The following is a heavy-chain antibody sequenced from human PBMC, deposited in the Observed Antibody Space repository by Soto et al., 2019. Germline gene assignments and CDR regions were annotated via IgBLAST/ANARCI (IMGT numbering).Heavy chain of an antibody. D-gene: IGHD3-3*01. Sequence: QVQLVESGGGVVQPGRSLRLSCAASGFTFSSYGMHWVRQAPGKGLEWVAVIWYDGSNKYYADSVKGRFTISRDNSKNPLYLQMNSLRAEDTAVYYCARGRKTIFGAFDIWGQGTMVTVSS. V-gene: IGHV3-33*01. CDR1: GFTFSSYG. CDR3: ARGRKTIFGAFDI. J-gene: IGHJ3*02. CDR2: IWYDGSNK.